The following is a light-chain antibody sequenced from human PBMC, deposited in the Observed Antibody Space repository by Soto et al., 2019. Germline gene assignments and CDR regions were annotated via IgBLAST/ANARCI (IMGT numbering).Light chain of an antibody. V-gene: IGKV3-11*01. CDR1: QSVSSY. CDR3: QRANSFPAT. CDR2: GAS. J-gene: IGKJ5*01. Sequence: EIVLTQSPVTLSLPPGERATLSCRASQSVSSYLAWYQQKPGQAPRLLIYGASTRATGLAARFRGSGSGPEFTLTISSLQPEDFATYYCQRANSFPATFGQGTRLEI.